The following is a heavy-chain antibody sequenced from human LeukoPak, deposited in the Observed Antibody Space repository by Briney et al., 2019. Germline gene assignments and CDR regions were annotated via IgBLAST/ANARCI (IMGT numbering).Heavy chain of an antibody. V-gene: IGHV3-21*01. CDR3: ARDRDGSGSYYNVATGWFDP. CDR1: GFTFSSYS. D-gene: IGHD3-10*01. CDR2: ISSSSSYI. Sequence: PGGSLRLSCAASGFTFSSYSMNWVRQAPGKGLEWVSSISSSSSYIYCADSVKGRFTISRDNAKNSLYLQMNSLRAEDAAVYYCARDRDGSGSYYNVATGWFDPWGQGTLVTVSS. J-gene: IGHJ5*02.